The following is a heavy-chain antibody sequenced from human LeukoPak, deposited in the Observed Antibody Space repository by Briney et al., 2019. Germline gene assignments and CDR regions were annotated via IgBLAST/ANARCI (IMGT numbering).Heavy chain of an antibody. V-gene: IGHV3-74*01. CDR2: IERDGTST. CDR3: ARDDQFCASTSCYANLLCDF. CDR1: GFTFTTSW. J-gene: IGHJ4*02. D-gene: IGHD2-2*01. Sequence: GGSLRLSCAASGFTFTTSWMHWFRQAPGKGLVWVSRIERDGTSTTYADSVKGRFTISRDNAKNTLYLQMNSLRAEDTAVYYCARDDQFCASTSCYANLLCDFWGQGTLVAVSS.